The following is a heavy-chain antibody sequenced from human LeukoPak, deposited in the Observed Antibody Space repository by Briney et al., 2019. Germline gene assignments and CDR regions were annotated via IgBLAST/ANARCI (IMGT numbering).Heavy chain of an antibody. CDR2: VSSGGSYM. Sequence: GGSLRLSCVASGFTFSSYSMNWVRKAPGKGLEWVSSVSSGGSYMYYADSVKGRFTISRDNAKSSLYLQMNSLRAEDTAVYYCASVIFDYWGHGALVTVSS. CDR3: ASVIFDY. J-gene: IGHJ4*01. CDR1: GFTFSSYS. V-gene: IGHV3-21*01.